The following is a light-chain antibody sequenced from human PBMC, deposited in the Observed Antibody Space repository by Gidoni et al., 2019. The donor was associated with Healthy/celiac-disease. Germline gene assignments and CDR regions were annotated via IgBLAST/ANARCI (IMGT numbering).Light chain of an antibody. J-gene: IGKJ3*01. CDR3: QQYYSTPLFT. V-gene: IGKV4-1*01. CDR2: WAS. CDR1: QSVLYSSNNKNY. Sequence: DIVMTQSPDSLAVSLGEGAPINCKSSQSVLYSSNNKNYLAWYQQKPGQPPKLLIYWASTRESGVPDRFSGSGSGTDFTLTISSLQAEDVAVYYCQQYYSTPLFTFGPGTKVDIK.